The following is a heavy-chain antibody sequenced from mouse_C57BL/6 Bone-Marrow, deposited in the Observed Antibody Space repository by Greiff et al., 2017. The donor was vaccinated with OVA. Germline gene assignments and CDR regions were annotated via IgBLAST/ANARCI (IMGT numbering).Heavy chain of an antibody. D-gene: IGHD1-1*01. V-gene: IGHV1-15*01. CDR3: TRGDLDYGSSFWFAY. J-gene: IGHJ3*01. CDR1: GYTFTDYE. CDR2: IDPETGGT. Sequence: QVQLQQSGAELVRPGASVTLSCKASGYTFTDYEMHWVKQTPVHGLEWIGAIDPETGGTAYNQKFKGKAILTADKSSSTAYMELRSLTSEDSAVYYCTRGDLDYGSSFWFAYWGQGTLVTVSA.